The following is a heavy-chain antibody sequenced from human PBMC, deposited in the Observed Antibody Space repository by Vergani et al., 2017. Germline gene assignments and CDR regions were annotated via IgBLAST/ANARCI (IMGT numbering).Heavy chain of an antibody. CDR2: INHSGST. V-gene: IGHV4-59*12. J-gene: IGHJ5*02. Sequence: QVQLQESGPGLVKPSETLSLTCTVSGGSISSYYWSWIRQPPGKGLEWIGEINHSGSTNYNPSLKSRVTISVDTSKNQFSLKLSSVTAADTAVYYCARDLWSGFNWFDPWGQGTLVTVSS. CDR3: ARDLWSGFNWFDP. D-gene: IGHD3-3*01. CDR1: GGSISSYY.